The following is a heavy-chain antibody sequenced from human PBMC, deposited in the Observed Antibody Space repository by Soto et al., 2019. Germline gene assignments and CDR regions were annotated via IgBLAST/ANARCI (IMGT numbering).Heavy chain of an antibody. J-gene: IGHJ5*02. D-gene: IGHD6-13*01. CDR3: AQTSIAAAVGSFDP. V-gene: IGHV2-5*02. Sequence: QITLKESGPTLVKPTQTLTLTCTFSGFSLSTSGVGVGWIRQPPGKALEWLALIYWDDDKRYSPSLKSRLTITKDTSKNQVVLTMTNMDPVDTATYYCAQTSIAAAVGSFDPWGQGTLVTVSS. CDR2: IYWDDDK. CDR1: GFSLSTSGVG.